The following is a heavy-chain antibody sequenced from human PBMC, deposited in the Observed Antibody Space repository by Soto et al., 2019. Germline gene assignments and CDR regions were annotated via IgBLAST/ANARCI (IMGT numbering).Heavy chain of an antibody. V-gene: IGHV5-10-1*01. Sequence: GESLKISCNGSGYSFTSYWISWVRQMPGKGLEWMGRIDPSDSYTNYSPSFQGHVTISADKSISTAYLQWSSLKASDTAMYYCARRAQGGSSSARYYYYYGMDVWGQGTTVTVSS. CDR1: GYSFTSYW. CDR2: IDPSDSYT. D-gene: IGHD6-6*01. CDR3: ARRAQGGSSSARYYYYYGMDV. J-gene: IGHJ6*02.